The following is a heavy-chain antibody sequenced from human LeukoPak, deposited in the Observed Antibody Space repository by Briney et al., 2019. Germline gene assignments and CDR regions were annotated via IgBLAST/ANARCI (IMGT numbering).Heavy chain of an antibody. CDR1: GFTFSSYS. CDR3: ARTSMRAFDT. Sequence: GGSLRLSCAASGFTFSSYSMNWVRQAPGQGLDWVSYISSSSSTIYYADSVRGRFTISRDNGKNSLYLQMNSLRDEDTAVYYCARTSMRAFDTWGQGTMVTVSS. D-gene: IGHD2/OR15-2a*01. CDR2: ISSSSSTI. V-gene: IGHV3-48*02. J-gene: IGHJ3*02.